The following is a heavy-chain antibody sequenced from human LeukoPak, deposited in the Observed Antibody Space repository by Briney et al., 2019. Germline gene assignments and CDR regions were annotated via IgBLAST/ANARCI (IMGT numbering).Heavy chain of an antibody. CDR2: IIPILGIA. CDR3: AILDYYDSSGYYSRYFQH. D-gene: IGHD3-22*01. CDR1: GGTFSSYT. J-gene: IGHJ1*01. Sequence: SVKVSCKASGGTFSSYTISWVRQAPGPGLGWMGRIIPILGIANYAQNFQGRVTITSDKSTRTAYMELSSLRSEDTAVYYCAILDYYDSSGYYSRYFQHWGQGTLVTVSS. V-gene: IGHV1-69*02.